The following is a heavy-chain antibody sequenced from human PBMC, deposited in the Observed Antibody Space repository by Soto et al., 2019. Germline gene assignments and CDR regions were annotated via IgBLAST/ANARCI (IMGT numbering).Heavy chain of an antibody. CDR3: ARSPDSSGYYPRWYYYGMDV. CDR2: IYSSENT. V-gene: IGHV4-39*01. CDR1: GGSVNSSSYS. D-gene: IGHD3-22*01. J-gene: IGHJ6*02. Sequence: SETLSLTWTVSGGSVNSSSYSWGWIRQSPGKGLEWIGTIYSSENTYYNPSLLSRVTISVDTSKNEFSLRLSSVTAADTAVYYCARSPDSSGYYPRWYYYGMDVWGQGTTVTVSS.